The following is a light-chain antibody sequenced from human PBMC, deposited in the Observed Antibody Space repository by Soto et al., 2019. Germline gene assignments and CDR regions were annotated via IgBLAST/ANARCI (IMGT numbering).Light chain of an antibody. Sequence: QSALTQPASVSGSPGQSVTISCTGTSTNVGTYQAISWYQQHPGKAPKLILYEVSQRPSGVSDRFSGSKSGNTASLTISGLQAEDEADYHCCSYASSSTYVFGTRTKLTVL. CDR2: EVS. CDR1: STNVGTYQA. V-gene: IGLV2-23*02. CDR3: CSYASSSTYV. J-gene: IGLJ1*01.